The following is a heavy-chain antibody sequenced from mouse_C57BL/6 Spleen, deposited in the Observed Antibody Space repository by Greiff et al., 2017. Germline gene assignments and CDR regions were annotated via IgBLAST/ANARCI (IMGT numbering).Heavy chain of an antibody. J-gene: IGHJ2*01. Sequence: QVQLKESGAELMKPGASVKLSCKATGYTFTGYWIEWVKQRPGHGLEWIGEILPGSGSTNYNEKFKGKATFTADTSSNTAYMQLSSLTTEDSAIXYCAREVEYGNYGLYYFDYWGQGTTLTVSS. D-gene: IGHD2-1*01. CDR1: GYTFTGYW. V-gene: IGHV1-9*01. CDR2: ILPGSGST. CDR3: AREVEYGNYGLYYFDY.